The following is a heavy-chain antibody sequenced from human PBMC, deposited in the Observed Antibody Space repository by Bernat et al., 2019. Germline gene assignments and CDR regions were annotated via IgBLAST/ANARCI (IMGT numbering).Heavy chain of an antibody. CDR2: IYTSGNT. V-gene: IGHV3-66*01. CDR3: ATNRLAGPPPF. J-gene: IGHJ4*02. CDR1: GSTVSSSY. Sequence: EVQVVESGGGLVQPGGSLRLSCAAAGSTVSSSYMSWVRQAPGKGLEWVSLIYTSGNTYYADSVKGRFTISRHNSKNTVYLQMNSRRAEDTAMYYCATNRLAGPPPFWGQGTLVTVSS. D-gene: IGHD6-19*01.